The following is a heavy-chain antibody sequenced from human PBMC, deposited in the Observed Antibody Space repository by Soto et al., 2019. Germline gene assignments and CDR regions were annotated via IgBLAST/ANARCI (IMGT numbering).Heavy chain of an antibody. Sequence: QVQLVQSGAEGKKPGASVKVSGKASGYTFPNYGISGVRQAPGQGLEWMGWINPYNGNTNYAQKLQGRVTMTTDTSTSTAYMELRSLRSDDTAVYYCASRLAAAELVWGQGTLVTVSS. J-gene: IGHJ4*02. V-gene: IGHV1-18*01. D-gene: IGHD6-13*01. CDR3: ASRLAAAELV. CDR1: GYTFPNYG. CDR2: INPYNGNT.